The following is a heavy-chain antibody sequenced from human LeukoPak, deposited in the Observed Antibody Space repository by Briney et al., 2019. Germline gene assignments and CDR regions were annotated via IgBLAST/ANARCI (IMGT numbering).Heavy chain of an antibody. J-gene: IGHJ4*02. D-gene: IGHD2-2*02. Sequence: GGSLRLSCAASGFTFSSYSMNWVRQAPGKGLEWVSYISSSSSTLYYTDSVKGRFTISRDNAKNSLYLQMNSLRDEDTAVYYCTRDWIYNFDYWGQGTLVTVSS. CDR1: GFTFSSYS. CDR2: ISSSSSTL. V-gene: IGHV3-48*02. CDR3: TRDWIYNFDY.